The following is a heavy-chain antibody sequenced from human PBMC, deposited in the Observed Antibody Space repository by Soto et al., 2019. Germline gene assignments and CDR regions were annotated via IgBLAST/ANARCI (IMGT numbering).Heavy chain of an antibody. CDR2: ISYSGTI. D-gene: IGHD3-3*01. CDR1: GASISSGDYY. Sequence: SPSLTCIVSGASISSGDYYWSWVRQPPGKGLEWIGHISYSGTIDYSPSLKSRVTISLDTSKNQFSLNLNSVTAADTAVYYCVRALGSRFMEWPRFDPWGQGTLVTVSS. CDR3: VRALGSRFMEWPRFDP. J-gene: IGHJ5*02. V-gene: IGHV4-30-4*01.